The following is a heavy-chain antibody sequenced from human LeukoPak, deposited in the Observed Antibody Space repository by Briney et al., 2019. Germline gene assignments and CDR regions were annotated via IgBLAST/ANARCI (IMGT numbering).Heavy chain of an antibody. CDR1: GYTFTGYY. D-gene: IGHD6-25*01. V-gene: IGHV1-2*02. CDR3: VTLLSNAAFDY. Sequence: VASVKVSCKASGYTFTGYYMHWVRQAPGQGLEWMGWINPNTGATNYAQKFQGRVTMTTDTSISIAYMELSRLRSDDTAVYYCVTLLSNAAFDYWGQGTLVTVSS. J-gene: IGHJ4*02. CDR2: INPNTGAT.